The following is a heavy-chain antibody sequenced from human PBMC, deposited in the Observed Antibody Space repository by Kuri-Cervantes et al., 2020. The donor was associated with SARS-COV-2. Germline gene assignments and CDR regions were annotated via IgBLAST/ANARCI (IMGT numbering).Heavy chain of an antibody. D-gene: IGHD6-13*01. J-gene: IGHJ3*02. V-gene: IGHV3-30*02. CDR1: GFTFSSHS. Sequence: GESLKISCAASGFTFSSHSMNWVRQAPGKGLEWVAFIRYDGSNKYYADSVKGRFTISRDNSKNTLYLQMNSLRAEDTAAYYCAKIPIIAAAGADAFDIWGQGTMVTVSS. CDR3: AKIPIIAAAGADAFDI. CDR2: IRYDGSNK.